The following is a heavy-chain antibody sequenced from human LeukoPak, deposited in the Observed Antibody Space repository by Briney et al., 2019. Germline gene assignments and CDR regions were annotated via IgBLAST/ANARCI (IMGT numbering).Heavy chain of an antibody. J-gene: IGHJ4*02. CDR1: GYTFTSYG. CDR2: INTGSGNT. Sequence: ASVKVSCKASGYTFTSYGISWVRQAPGQGLEWMGWINTGSGNTKYSQRFQDRVTITMGTSASTVYMEMNDLGSEDTAVYYCARGYSGCFHYWGQGALVTVSS. D-gene: IGHD1-26*01. V-gene: IGHV1-3*04. CDR3: ARGYSGCFHY.